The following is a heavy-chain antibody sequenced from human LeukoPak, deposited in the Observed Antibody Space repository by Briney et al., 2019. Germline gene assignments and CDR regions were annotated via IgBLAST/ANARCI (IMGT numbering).Heavy chain of an antibody. CDR1: GFTFSTYG. CDR2: ISSSGATI. J-gene: IGHJ4*02. V-gene: IGHV3-48*02. CDR3: ARPRTRYSYGY. D-gene: IGHD5-12*01. Sequence: GGSLRLSCAASGFTFSTYGMNWVRQAPGKGLEWVSYISSSGATIYYSDSVKGRFTISRDNARNSLYLQMNSLTDDDTAVYYCARPRTRYSYGYWGQGTLVTVSS.